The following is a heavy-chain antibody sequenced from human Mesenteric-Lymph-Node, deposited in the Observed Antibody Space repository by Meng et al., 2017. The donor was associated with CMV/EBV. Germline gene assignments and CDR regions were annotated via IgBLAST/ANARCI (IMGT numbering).Heavy chain of an antibody. CDR3: AKDIGGYCSSTNCYAGGIDS. CDR1: GFTFSSYG. CDR2: IRYDGSNK. J-gene: IGHJ5*01. Sequence: GESLKISCAASGFTFSSYGMHWVRQAPGKGLEWVAFIRYDGSNKYYADSVRGRFTISRDASKKTVYLQMNSLRPEDTALYYCAKDIGGYCSSTNCYAGGIDSWGQGTLVTVSS. V-gene: IGHV3-30*02. D-gene: IGHD2-2*01.